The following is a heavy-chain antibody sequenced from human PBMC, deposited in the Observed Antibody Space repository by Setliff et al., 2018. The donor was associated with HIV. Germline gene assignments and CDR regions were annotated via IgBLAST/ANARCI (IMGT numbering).Heavy chain of an antibody. Sequence: ASVKVSCMASGYTFIGYYIHWVRQAPGQGLEWMGWVNPNSGGTNYAQKFQGRVTMIRDTSISTVYMELRRLRSDDTAGYYCARGTTVDYWYFDLWGRGTLVTVSS. CDR1: GYTFIGYY. V-gene: IGHV1-2*02. D-gene: IGHD4-17*01. CDR3: ARGTTVDYWYFDL. CDR2: VNPNSGGT. J-gene: IGHJ2*01.